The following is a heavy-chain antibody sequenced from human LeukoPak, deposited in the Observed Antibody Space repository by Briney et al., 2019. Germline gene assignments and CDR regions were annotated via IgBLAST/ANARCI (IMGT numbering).Heavy chain of an antibody. CDR1: GGSISSYY. D-gene: IGHD6-13*01. CDR2: IYYSGST. V-gene: IGHV4-59*08. CDR3: ARHSRGVRAAAGPSPYAFDI. Sequence: KPSETLSLTCTVSGGSISSYYWSWIRQPPGKGLEWIGYIYYSGSTNYNPSLKSRVTISVDTSKNQFSLKLSSVTAADTAVYYCARHSRGVRAAAGPSPYAFDIWGQGTMVTVSS. J-gene: IGHJ3*02.